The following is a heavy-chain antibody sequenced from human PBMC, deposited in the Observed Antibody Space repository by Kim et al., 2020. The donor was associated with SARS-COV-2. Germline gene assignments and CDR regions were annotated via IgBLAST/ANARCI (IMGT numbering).Heavy chain of an antibody. CDR3: MHVRA. CDR2: ISGRNGVYT. J-gene: IGHJ5*02. Sequence: GGSLRLSCTASGFTFEAYAMAWVRQAPGKGLEWVSTISGRNGVYTYYADSVKGRFTISRDNSKNTVSLQMNSLRGEDTAIYFCMHVRAWGQGTLVTVSS. D-gene: IGHD3-10*01. V-gene: IGHV3-23*01. CDR1: GFTFEAYA.